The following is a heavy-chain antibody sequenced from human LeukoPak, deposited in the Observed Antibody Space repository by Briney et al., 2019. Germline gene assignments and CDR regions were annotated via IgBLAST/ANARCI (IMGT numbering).Heavy chain of an antibody. J-gene: IGHJ3*02. CDR1: GFTFSAYG. D-gene: IGHD6-19*01. V-gene: IGHV3-53*01. CDR2: IYSGGST. Sequence: GGSLRLSCAASGFTFSAYGMSWVRQSPRKGLEWVSVIYSGGSTYYADSVKGRFTISRDNYKNTVYLQMNSLRAEDTAVYYCAGRDSGWTEGAFDIWGQGTMVTVSS. CDR3: AGRDSGWTEGAFDI.